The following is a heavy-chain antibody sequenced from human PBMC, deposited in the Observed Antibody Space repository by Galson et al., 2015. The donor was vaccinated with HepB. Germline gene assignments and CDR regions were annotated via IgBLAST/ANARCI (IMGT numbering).Heavy chain of an antibody. CDR1: GGSISSYY. CDR2: IYYSGST. Sequence: SETLSLTCTVSGGSISSYYWSWIRQPPGKGLEWIGYIYYSGSTNYKPSLKSRVTISVDTSKNQFSLKLSSVSAADTAVYYCAGGSPDGGYSGRSDYWGQGILVTVSS. V-gene: IGHV4-59*01. CDR3: AGGSPDGGYSGRSDY. J-gene: IGHJ4*02. D-gene: IGHD1-26*01.